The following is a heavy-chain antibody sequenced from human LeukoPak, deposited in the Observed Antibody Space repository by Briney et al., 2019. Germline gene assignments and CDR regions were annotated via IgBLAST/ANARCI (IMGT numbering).Heavy chain of an antibody. D-gene: IGHD1-26*01. CDR2: IGSSSSTI. CDR3: AREKELLNPKYYFDY. Sequence: GGSLRLSCAASGFTFSSYSMNWVRQAPGKGLEWVSYIGSSSSTIYYADSVKGRFTISRDNAKNSLYLQMNSLRAEDTAVYYCAREKELLNPKYYFDYWGQGTLVTVSS. CDR1: GFTFSSYS. J-gene: IGHJ4*02. V-gene: IGHV3-48*04.